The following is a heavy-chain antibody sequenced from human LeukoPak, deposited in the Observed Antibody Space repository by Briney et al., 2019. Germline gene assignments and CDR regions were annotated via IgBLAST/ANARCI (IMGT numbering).Heavy chain of an antibody. CDR3: ARPVTAILGGDY. CDR1: GFTFSSYS. D-gene: IGHD2-21*02. V-gene: IGHV3-21*01. J-gene: IGHJ4*02. Sequence: GRSLRLSCAASGFTFSSYSMNWVRQAPGKGLEWVSSISSSSSYIYYADSVKGRFTISRDNAKNSLYLQMNSLRAEDTAVYYCARPVTAILGGDYWGQGTLVTVSS. CDR2: ISSSSSYI.